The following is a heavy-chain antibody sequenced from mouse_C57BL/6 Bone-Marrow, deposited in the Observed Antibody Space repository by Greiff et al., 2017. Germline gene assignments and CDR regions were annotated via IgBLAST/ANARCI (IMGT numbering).Heavy chain of an antibody. CDR2: ISDGGSYT. Sequence: EVKLVESGGGLVKPGGSLKLSCAASGFTFSSYAMSWVRQTPEKRLEWVATISDGGSYTYYPDNVKGRFTISRDNAKNNLYMQMSHLKSEDTAMYYCAIDCLEYYAMDYWGQGTSVTVSS. CDR1: GFTFSSYA. CDR3: AIDCLEYYAMDY. J-gene: IGHJ4*01. V-gene: IGHV5-4*01.